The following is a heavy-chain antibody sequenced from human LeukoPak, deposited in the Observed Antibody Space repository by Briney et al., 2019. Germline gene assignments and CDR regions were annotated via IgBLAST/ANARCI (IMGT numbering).Heavy chain of an antibody. CDR3: AAETYSSLLQDY. J-gene: IGHJ4*02. D-gene: IGHD6-13*01. CDR2: IIPIFGTA. V-gene: IGHV1-69*13. CDR1: GGTFSSYA. Sequence: SVKVSCKASGGTFSSYAISWVRQAPGQGLEGMGGIIPIFGTANYAQKFQGRVTITADESTSTAYMELSSLRSEDTAVYYCAAETYSSLLQDYWGQGTLVTVSS.